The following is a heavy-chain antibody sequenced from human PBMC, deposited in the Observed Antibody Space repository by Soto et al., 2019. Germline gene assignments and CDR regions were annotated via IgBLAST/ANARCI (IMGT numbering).Heavy chain of an antibody. CDR1: GFTFTSSA. J-gene: IGHJ6*02. V-gene: IGHV1-58*01. CDR3: AAVSRYCSGGSCYYYYGMDV. Sequence: ASVKVSCKASGFTFTSSAVQWVRQARGQRLEWIGWIVVGSGNTNYAQKFQERVTITRDMSTSTAYMERSSLRSEDTAVYYCAAVSRYCSGGSCYYYYGMDVWGQGTTVTVSS. CDR2: IVVGSGNT. D-gene: IGHD2-15*01.